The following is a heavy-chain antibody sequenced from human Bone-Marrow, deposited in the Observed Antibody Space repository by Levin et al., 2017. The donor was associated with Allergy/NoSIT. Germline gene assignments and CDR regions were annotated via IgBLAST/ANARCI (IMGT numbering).Heavy chain of an antibody. D-gene: IGHD2-21*02. V-gene: IGHV4-59*01. Sequence: PGGSLRLSCSVSGGSISRFYWSWVRQPPGKGLEWIGYIYYSGSTIYNPSLKSRVTISLDTSKSQFSLKLTSVTAADTALYYCARGDDSPARFYMDVWGKGTTVTVSS. J-gene: IGHJ6*03. CDR3: ARGDDSPARFYMDV. CDR1: GGSISRFY. CDR2: IYYSGST.